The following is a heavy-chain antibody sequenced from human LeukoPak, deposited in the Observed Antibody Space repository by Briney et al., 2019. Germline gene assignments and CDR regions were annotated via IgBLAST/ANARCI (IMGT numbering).Heavy chain of an antibody. CDR1: GYTFTNYD. CDR2: INPNSGGT. CDR3: ARGTMVRGVIIPYYYYGMDV. J-gene: IGHJ6*02. V-gene: IGHV1-2*02. Sequence: ASVKVSCKASGYTFTNYDIYWVRQAPGQGLEWMGWINPNSGGTNYAQKFQGRVTMTRDTSISTAYMELSRLRSDDTAVYYCARGTMVRGVIIPYYYYGMDVWGQGTTVTVSS. D-gene: IGHD3-10*01.